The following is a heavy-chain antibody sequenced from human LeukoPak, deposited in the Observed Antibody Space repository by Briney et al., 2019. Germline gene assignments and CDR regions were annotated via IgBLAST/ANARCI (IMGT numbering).Heavy chain of an antibody. Sequence: PGGSLRLSCAASGFTFSSYSMNWVRQAPGKGLEWISSITESGNYMYYIDSVRGRFTISRDNAKNSLYLQMNSLRAEDTALYYCARQSQYVGDPPDYWGQGTLVTVSS. J-gene: IGHJ4*02. V-gene: IGHV3-21*06. CDR2: ITESGNYM. CDR1: GFTFSSYS. CDR3: ARQSQYVGDPPDY. D-gene: IGHD3-16*01.